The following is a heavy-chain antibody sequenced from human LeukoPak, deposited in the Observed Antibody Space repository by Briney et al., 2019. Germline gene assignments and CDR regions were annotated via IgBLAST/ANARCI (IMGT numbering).Heavy chain of an antibody. V-gene: IGHV1-69*13. J-gene: IGHJ6*02. CDR1: GGTFSSYA. D-gene: IGHD3-22*01. Sequence: ASVKVSCKASGGTFSSYAISWVRQAPGQGLEWMGGIIPIFGTANYAQKFQGRVTITADESTSTAYMELSSLRPEDTAVYYCARDNYYDSSGYPSLDGMDVWGQGTTVTVSS. CDR2: IIPIFGTA. CDR3: ARDNYYDSSGYPSLDGMDV.